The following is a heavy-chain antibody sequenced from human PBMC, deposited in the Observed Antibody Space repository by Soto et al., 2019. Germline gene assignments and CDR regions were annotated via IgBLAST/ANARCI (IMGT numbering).Heavy chain of an antibody. CDR2: IYPSDSDT. Sequence: GESLKISCKGSGYSFSNYWIAWVRQMPGKGLEYIGIIYPSDSDTRYGPSFQGQVTISADKSISTAYLQWSSLKASDTAIYYCARHGFYGDYASNYFDPWGQGTLVTVSS. V-gene: IGHV5-51*01. CDR1: GYSFSNYW. CDR3: ARHGFYGDYASNYFDP. J-gene: IGHJ5*02. D-gene: IGHD4-17*01.